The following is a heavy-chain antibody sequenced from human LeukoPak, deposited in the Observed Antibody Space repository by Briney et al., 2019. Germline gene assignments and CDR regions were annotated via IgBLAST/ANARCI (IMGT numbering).Heavy chain of an antibody. Sequence: PSETLSLTCTVSGYSISSGYYWGWIRQPPGKGLEWIGSIYHSGSTYYNPSLKSRVTISVDTSKNQFSLKLSSVTAADTAVYYCASYGSGTVDYWGQGTLVTVSS. D-gene: IGHD2-15*01. CDR1: GYSISSGYY. J-gene: IGHJ4*02. V-gene: IGHV4-38-2*02. CDR2: IYHSGST. CDR3: ASYGSGTVDY.